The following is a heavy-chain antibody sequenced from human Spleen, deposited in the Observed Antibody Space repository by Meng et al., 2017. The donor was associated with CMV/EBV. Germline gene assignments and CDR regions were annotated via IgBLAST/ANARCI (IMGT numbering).Heavy chain of an antibody. V-gene: IGHV3-7*01. CDR1: GFTFSSHW. Sequence: GESLKISCAASGFTFSSHWMTWVRQAPGEGLEWVANINQDGSQKNYVDSVKGRFTISRDNAKNSLFLQMNSLRAEDTAVYYCARGGGFYGMDVWGQGTTVTVSS. J-gene: IGHJ6*02. D-gene: IGHD3-16*01. CDR3: ARGGGFYGMDV. CDR2: INQDGSQK.